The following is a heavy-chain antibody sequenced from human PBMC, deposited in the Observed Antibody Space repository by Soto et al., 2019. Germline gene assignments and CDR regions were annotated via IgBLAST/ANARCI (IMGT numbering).Heavy chain of an antibody. CDR2: IYYSGST. CDR3: ARLLFGAANWFDP. V-gene: IGHV4-59*01. Sequence: QVQLQESGPGLVKPSETLSLTCTVSGGSISSYYWSWIRQPPGKGLEWIGYIYYSGSTNYNPSLKSRVTRSVDTSKNQFSLKLSSVTAADTAVYYCARLLFGAANWFDPWGQGTLVTVSS. D-gene: IGHD3-10*01. J-gene: IGHJ5*02. CDR1: GGSISSYY.